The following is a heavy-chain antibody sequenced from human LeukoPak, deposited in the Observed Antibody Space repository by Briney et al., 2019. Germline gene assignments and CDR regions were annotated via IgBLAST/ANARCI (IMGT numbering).Heavy chain of an antibody. CDR3: ARAQRLDYDYFDY. Sequence: SQTLSLTCTVSGGSISSYYWSWIRQPPGKGLEWIGYIYYSGSTNYNPSLKSRVTISVDTSKNQFSLKLSSVTAADTAVYYCARAQRLDYDYFDYWGQGTLVTVSS. CDR2: IYYSGST. V-gene: IGHV4-59*01. CDR1: GGSISSYY. J-gene: IGHJ4*02. D-gene: IGHD3-16*01.